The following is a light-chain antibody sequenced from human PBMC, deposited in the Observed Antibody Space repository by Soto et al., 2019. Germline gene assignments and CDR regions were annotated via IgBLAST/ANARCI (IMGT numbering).Light chain of an antibody. Sequence: EIVMTQSPATLSVSPGERATLSCRASQSVSSNLAWYQQTPGQAPRLLLYGASTGATGSPARFSGSGSGTEFTLNISRLQSEDFAVYYCQQYNNWPLTFGGGTKVDIK. J-gene: IGKJ4*01. CDR1: QSVSSN. CDR3: QQYNNWPLT. CDR2: GAS. V-gene: IGKV3-15*01.